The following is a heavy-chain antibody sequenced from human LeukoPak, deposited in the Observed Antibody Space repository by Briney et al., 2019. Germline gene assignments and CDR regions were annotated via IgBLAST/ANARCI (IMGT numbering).Heavy chain of an antibody. Sequence: GASLKVSCKASGYTFTSYAMHWVRQAPGQRLKWMGWINAGNGNTKYSQKFQGRVTITRDTSASTAYMELSSLRSEDTAVYYCARVAGYCSSTSCYAVGGWFDPWGQGTLVTVSS. D-gene: IGHD2-2*01. V-gene: IGHV1-3*01. CDR2: INAGNGNT. CDR1: GYTFTSYA. J-gene: IGHJ5*02. CDR3: ARVAGYCSSTSCYAVGGWFDP.